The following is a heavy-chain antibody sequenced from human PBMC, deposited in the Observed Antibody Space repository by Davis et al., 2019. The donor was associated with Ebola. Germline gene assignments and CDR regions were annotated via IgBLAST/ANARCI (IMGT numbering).Heavy chain of an antibody. Sequence: PSETLSLTCAVYGGSFSGYYWSWIRQPPGKGLEWIGEINHSGSTNYNPSLKSRVTISVDTSKNQFSLKLSSVTAADTAVYYCARGEDVVVPAAPNWFDPWGQGTLVTVSS. CDR3: ARGEDVVVPAAPNWFDP. CDR2: INHSGST. J-gene: IGHJ5*02. CDR1: GGSFSGYY. D-gene: IGHD2-2*01. V-gene: IGHV4-34*01.